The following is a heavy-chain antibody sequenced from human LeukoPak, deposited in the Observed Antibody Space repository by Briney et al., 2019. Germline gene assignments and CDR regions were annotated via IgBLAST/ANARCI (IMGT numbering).Heavy chain of an antibody. CDR3: ARDRLRFLSYGMDV. CDR1: GGSISSGGYY. CDR2: IYYSGST. D-gene: IGHD3-3*01. V-gene: IGHV4-31*03. J-gene: IGHJ6*02. Sequence: KASQTLSLTCTVSGGSISSGGYYWSWIRQHPGKGLEWIGYIYYSGSTYYNPSLKSRVTISVDTSKNQFSLKLSSVTAADTGVYYCARDRLRFLSYGMDVWGRGTTVTVSS.